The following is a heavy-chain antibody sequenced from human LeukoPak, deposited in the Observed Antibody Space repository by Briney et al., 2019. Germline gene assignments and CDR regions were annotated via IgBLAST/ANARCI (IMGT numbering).Heavy chain of an antibody. D-gene: IGHD6-19*01. CDR2: ISYDGSNN. J-gene: IGHJ4*02. CDR1: GWTFSSYT. Sequence: GGSLRLSCAHPGWTFSSYTLHWVRQAPGKGLEWVALISYDGSNNYYTDSVKGRFTISRDTSKNTLYLPMNTLRAEDRAVYYCARDSGQQWLVDYFHYWGQGTLVTVSS. CDR3: ARDSGQQWLVDYFHY. V-gene: IGHV3-30*04.